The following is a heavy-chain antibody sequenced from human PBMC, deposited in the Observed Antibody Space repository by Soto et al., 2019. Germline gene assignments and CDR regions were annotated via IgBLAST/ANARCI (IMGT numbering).Heavy chain of an antibody. D-gene: IGHD3-16*01. CDR1: GFTFSRYV. J-gene: IGHJ6*03. CDR3: AKSLLGGSRTSYYYYYMDV. CDR2: ISGSGGST. V-gene: IGHV3-23*01. Sequence: GGSLRLSCVASGFTFSRYVMSWVRQAPGKGLEWVSTISGSGGSTYYADSVKGRFTISRDNSKNTLYLQMNSLRAEDTAVYYCAKSLLGGSRTSYYYYYMDVWGKGTTVTVSS.